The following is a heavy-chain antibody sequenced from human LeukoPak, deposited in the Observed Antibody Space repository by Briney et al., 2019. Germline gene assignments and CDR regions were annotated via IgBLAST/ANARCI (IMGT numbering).Heavy chain of an antibody. Sequence: GASVKVSCKASGYTFTSYGISWVRQAPGQGLEWMGWISAYNGNTNYAQKFQGRVTMTRDTSISTAYMELSRLRSDDTAVYYCARDKYYYDSSGSIDYWGQGTLVTVSS. J-gene: IGHJ4*02. D-gene: IGHD3-22*01. CDR2: ISAYNGNT. V-gene: IGHV1-18*01. CDR3: ARDKYYYDSSGSIDY. CDR1: GYTFTSYG.